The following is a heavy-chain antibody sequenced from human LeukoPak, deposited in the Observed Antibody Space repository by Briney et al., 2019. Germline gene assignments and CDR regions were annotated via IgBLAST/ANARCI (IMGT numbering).Heavy chain of an antibody. CDR3: AKDIQAAN. V-gene: IGHV3-30-3*01. Sequence: GGSLRLSCAASGFTFSSYAMHWVRQAPGKGLEWVAIISYDGSDKYYADSVKGRLTISRDNSKNIVYLQMNSLRAEDTALYYCAKDIQAANWGQGTLVTVSS. CDR1: GFTFSSYA. J-gene: IGHJ1*01. D-gene: IGHD5-18*01. CDR2: ISYDGSDK.